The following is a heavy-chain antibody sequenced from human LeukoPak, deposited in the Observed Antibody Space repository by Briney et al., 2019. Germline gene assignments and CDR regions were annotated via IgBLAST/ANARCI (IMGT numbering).Heavy chain of an antibody. CDR3: ARHAGDYYDSSGYY. Sequence: SETLPLTCTVSGGSISSSSYYWGWIRQPPGKGLEWIGSIYYSGSTYYNPSLKSRVTISVDTSKNQFSLKLSSVTAADTAVYYCARHAGDYYDSSGYYWGQGTLVTVSS. CDR2: IYYSGST. J-gene: IGHJ4*02. CDR1: GGSISSSSYY. V-gene: IGHV4-39*01. D-gene: IGHD3-22*01.